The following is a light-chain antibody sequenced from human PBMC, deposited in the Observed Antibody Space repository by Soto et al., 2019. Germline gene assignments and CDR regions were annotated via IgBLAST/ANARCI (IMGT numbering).Light chain of an antibody. CDR3: QQYSSWPFT. V-gene: IGKV3-15*01. J-gene: IGKJ3*01. CDR1: QIVSNN. Sequence: EIVLTQSPATLSVFPGEKATLCCRASQIVSNNLAWYHQKPGQAPRPLIYGASTRATGVPARFSGSGSGTEFTLTISSLQSEDSAIYYCQQYSSWPFTFGPGTKVAIE. CDR2: GAS.